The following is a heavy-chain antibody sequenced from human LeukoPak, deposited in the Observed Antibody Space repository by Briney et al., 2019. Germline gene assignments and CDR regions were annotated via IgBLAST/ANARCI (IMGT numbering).Heavy chain of an antibody. CDR3: AKRKNTYSSSWSDY. CDR2: ISGSGGSA. CDR1: GFTFSSYA. J-gene: IGHJ4*02. D-gene: IGHD6-13*01. V-gene: IGHV3-23*01. Sequence: GGSLRLSCAASGFTFSSYAMSWVRQAPGKGLEWVSAISGSGGSAYYADSVKGRFTISRDNSKNTLYLQMNSLRAEDTAVYYCAKRKNTYSSSWSDYWGQGTLVTVSS.